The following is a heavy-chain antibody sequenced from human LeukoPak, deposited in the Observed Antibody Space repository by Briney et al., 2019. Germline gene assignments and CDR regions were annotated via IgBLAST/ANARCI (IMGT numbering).Heavy chain of an antibody. J-gene: IGHJ4*02. CDR3: AKRVRYSGYGRIDY. Sequence: GGSLRLSCAASGFTFSSYAMSWVRQAPGKGLEWVSAISGSGGSTYYADSVKGRFTISRDNSKNTLYLQMNCLRAEDTAVYYCAKRVRYSGYGRIDYWGQGTLVTVSS. CDR2: ISGSGGST. D-gene: IGHD5-12*01. V-gene: IGHV3-23*01. CDR1: GFTFSSYA.